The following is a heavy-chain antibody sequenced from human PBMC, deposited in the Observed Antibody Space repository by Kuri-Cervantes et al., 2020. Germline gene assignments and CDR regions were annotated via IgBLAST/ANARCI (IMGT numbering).Heavy chain of an antibody. V-gene: IGHV3-7*01. CDR2: IKQDGSEK. CDR1: GFTFSSYW. Sequence: LSLTCAASGFTFSSYWMSLVRQAPGKGLEWVANIKQDGSEKYYVDPVKGRFTISRDNAKNSLYLQMNWLRAEDTAVYYCERDGSVAGTLDYYYGMDVWGQGTTVTVSS. D-gene: IGHD6-19*01. J-gene: IGHJ6*02. CDR3: ERDGSVAGTLDYYYGMDV.